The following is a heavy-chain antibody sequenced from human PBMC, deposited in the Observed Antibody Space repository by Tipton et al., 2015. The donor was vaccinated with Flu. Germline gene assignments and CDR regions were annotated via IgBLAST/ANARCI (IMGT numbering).Heavy chain of an antibody. CDR2: IYYSGST. Sequence: TLSLTCTVSGGSIRSSSYYWGWFRQPPGKGLEWIGSIYYSGSTYYNPSLKSRVTISVDTSKNQFSLRLSSVTAADTAVYYCARDWVAGYCSGGSCYSWGQGTLVTVSS. D-gene: IGHD2-15*01. V-gene: IGHV4-39*07. CDR3: ARDWVAGYCSGGSCYS. J-gene: IGHJ4*02. CDR1: GGSIRSSSYY.